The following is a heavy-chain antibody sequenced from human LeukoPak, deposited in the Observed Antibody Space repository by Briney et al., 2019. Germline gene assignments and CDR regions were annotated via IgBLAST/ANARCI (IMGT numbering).Heavy chain of an antibody. CDR3: AKSEDIVVVPTTKNYYYYGMDV. CDR2: ISGSDGST. CDR1: GFTFSSYA. Sequence: PGGSLRLSCAASGFTFSSYAMSWVRQAPGKGLEWVSAISGSDGSTYYADSVKGRFTISRDNSKNTLYLQMNSLRAEDTAVYYCAKSEDIVVVPTTKNYYYYGMDVWGQGTTVTVSS. J-gene: IGHJ6*02. V-gene: IGHV3-23*01. D-gene: IGHD2-2*01.